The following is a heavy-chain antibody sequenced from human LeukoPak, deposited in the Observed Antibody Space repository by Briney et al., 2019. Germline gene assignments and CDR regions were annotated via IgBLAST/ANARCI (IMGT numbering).Heavy chain of an antibody. CDR1: GFTVSSNY. J-gene: IGHJ3*02. Sequence: GGSLRLSCAASGFTVSSNYMSWVRQAPGKGLEWVSVIYSGGSTYYADSVKGRFTISRDNSKNTLYLQMNSLRAEDTAVYYCARGGARPPYCSSTSCYPRDAFDIWGQGTMVTVSS. CDR2: IYSGGST. D-gene: IGHD2-2*01. V-gene: IGHV3-66*01. CDR3: ARGGARPPYCSSTSCYPRDAFDI.